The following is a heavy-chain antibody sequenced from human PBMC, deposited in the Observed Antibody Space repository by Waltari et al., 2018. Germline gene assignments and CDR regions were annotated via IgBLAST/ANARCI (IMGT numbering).Heavy chain of an antibody. CDR3: ARDTKYQLRPLDY. V-gene: IGHV1-2*02. Sequence: QVQLVQSGAEVKKPGASVKVSSMALGSTFPAYLLPWVRQPPGQGLEWMGWINPNRGGTNYAQKFQGRVTMTRDTSISTAYMELSRLRSDDTAVYYCARDTKYQLRPLDYWGQGTLVTVSS. J-gene: IGHJ4*02. CDR1: GSTFPAYL. CDR2: INPNRGGT. D-gene: IGHD2-2*01.